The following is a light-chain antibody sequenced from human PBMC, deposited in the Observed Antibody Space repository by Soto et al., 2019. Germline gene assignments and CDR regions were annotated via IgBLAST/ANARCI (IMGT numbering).Light chain of an antibody. CDR3: QLYGYSPMYT. Sequence: EIVLTQSPGTLSLSPGERATLSCRASQSVSDSSLAWYHQKPGQAPRLLIYGASRRATGIPDTFSGSGSWTDFTLTISRLEPEDVAVYYCQLYGYSPMYTFGQGTKLESK. J-gene: IGKJ2*01. CDR1: QSVSDSS. CDR2: GAS. V-gene: IGKV3-20*01.